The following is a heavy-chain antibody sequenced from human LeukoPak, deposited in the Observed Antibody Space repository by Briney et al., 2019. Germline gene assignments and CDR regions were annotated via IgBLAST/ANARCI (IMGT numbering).Heavy chain of an antibody. CDR3: TRGVGHNPFFDI. D-gene: IGHD1-14*01. CDR2: IWYDGSKE. Sequence: GGSLRLSCAASGFTFSSYGMHWVRQAPGKGLEWVAVIWYDGSKEYYADSVKGRFTNSRDNSKNTLYLQMNSLRGEDTAVYYCTRGVGHNPFFDIWGQGTTVTVSS. J-gene: IGHJ3*02. CDR1: GFTFSSYG. V-gene: IGHV3-33*01.